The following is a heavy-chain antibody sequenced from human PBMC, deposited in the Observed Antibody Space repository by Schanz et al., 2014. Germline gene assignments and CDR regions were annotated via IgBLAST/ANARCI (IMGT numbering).Heavy chain of an antibody. CDR1: GFTVSANY. CDR2: ISHDGNNK. J-gene: IGHJ4*02. V-gene: IGHV3-30-3*01. Sequence: QVQLVESGGGLVKPGGSLRLSCAVSGFTVSANYMIWVRQPPGKGLEWAALISHDGNNKHYVDSVEGRFTISRDNSKSMLFLEMSSLRAEDTAVYYCARDGDFDYWGQGTLVTVSS. CDR3: ARDGDFDY.